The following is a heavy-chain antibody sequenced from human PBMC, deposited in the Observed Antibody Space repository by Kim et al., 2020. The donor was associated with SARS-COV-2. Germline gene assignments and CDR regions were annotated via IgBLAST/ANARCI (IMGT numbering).Heavy chain of an antibody. CDR3: VKGAWLDY. V-gene: IGHV3-23*01. D-gene: IGHD5-12*01. CDR2: SP. Sequence: SPYCAESRKGRFTVTRDSGRNTLYLQINSLRADDTAVYYCVKGAWLDYWGPGTLVTVSS. J-gene: IGHJ4*02.